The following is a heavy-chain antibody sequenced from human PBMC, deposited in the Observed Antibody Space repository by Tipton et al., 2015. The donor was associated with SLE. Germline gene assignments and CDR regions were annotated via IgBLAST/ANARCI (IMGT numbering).Heavy chain of an antibody. CDR1: GGSFRGYY. J-gene: IGHJ4*02. V-gene: IGHV4-34*01. CDR3: AVGGYYFDY. Sequence: TLSLTCAVYGGSFRGYYWSWIRQPPGKGLEGIGEINHSGSTNYNPSLKSRVTISVDTSKNQFSLKLSSVTAADTAVYYCAVGGYYFDYWGQGTLVTVSS. CDR2: INHSGST.